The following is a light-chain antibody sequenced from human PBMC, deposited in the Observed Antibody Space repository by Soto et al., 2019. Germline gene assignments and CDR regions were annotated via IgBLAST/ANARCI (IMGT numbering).Light chain of an antibody. J-gene: IGLJ2*01. Sequence: QSALTQPPSASGSPGQSVTISCTGTSSDVGGYNYVSWYQQHPGKAPKLMISEVSKRPSGVPDRFSGSKSGNTVSLTVSGLQAEDEADYYCSSFAGNNNLVFGGGTKLTV. CDR1: SSDVGGYNY. CDR3: SSFAGNNNLV. V-gene: IGLV2-8*01. CDR2: EVS.